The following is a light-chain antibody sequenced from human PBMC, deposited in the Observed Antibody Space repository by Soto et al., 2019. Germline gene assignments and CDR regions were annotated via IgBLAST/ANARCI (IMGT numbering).Light chain of an antibody. CDR2: EVS. Sequence: QSLLTQPASLSGSPGQSITISCTGTISDVGGYNYVSWYQQHPGKAPKLMIYEVSNRPSEVSGRFSGSKSGSTASLTISGLQAEDEADDYCSSYTSSSTFYVFGTGTKVTVL. CDR1: ISDVGGYNY. V-gene: IGLV2-14*01. J-gene: IGLJ1*01. CDR3: SSYTSSSTFYV.